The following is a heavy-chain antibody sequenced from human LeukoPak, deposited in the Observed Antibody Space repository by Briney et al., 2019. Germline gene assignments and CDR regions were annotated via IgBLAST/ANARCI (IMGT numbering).Heavy chain of an antibody. J-gene: IGHJ4*02. CDR3: AREEEEGY. CDR1: GFTFSSYS. Sequence: PGGSLRLPCAASGFTFSSYSMNWVRQAPGKGLEWVSSISSSSSYIYYADSVKGRFTISRDNAKNSLYLQMNSLRAEDTAVSCCAREEEEGYWGQGTLATVSS. V-gene: IGHV3-21*01. CDR2: ISSSSSYI.